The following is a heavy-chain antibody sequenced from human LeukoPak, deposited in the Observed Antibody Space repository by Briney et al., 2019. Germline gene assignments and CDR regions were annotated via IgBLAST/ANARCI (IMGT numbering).Heavy chain of an antibody. CDR3: ARDKYSSSCLDY. CDR1: GGSISSYY. Sequence: PSETLSLTCTVSGGSISSYYWSWIRQPPGKGLEWIGYIYYSGSTNYNPSLKSRVTMSVDTSKNQFSLKLNSVTAADTAVYYCARDKYSSSCLDYWARGTLVTVSS. D-gene: IGHD6-6*01. V-gene: IGHV4-59*01. J-gene: IGHJ4*02. CDR2: IYYSGST.